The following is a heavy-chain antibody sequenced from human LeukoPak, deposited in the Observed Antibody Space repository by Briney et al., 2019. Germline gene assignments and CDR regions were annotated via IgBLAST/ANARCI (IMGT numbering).Heavy chain of an antibody. Sequence: GASVKVSCKASGYTFTSYDINWVRQATGQGLEWMGWMNPNSGNTGYAQKFQGRVTITRNTSISTAYMELSSLRSEDTAVYYCARVRYCSSTSCYKNFDYWGKGTLVTVSS. J-gene: IGHJ4*02. CDR1: GYTFTSYD. D-gene: IGHD2-2*02. CDR2: MNPNSGNT. CDR3: ARVRYCSSTSCYKNFDY. V-gene: IGHV1-8*03.